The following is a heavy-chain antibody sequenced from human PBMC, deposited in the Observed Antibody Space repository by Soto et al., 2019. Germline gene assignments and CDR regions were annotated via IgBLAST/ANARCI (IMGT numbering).Heavy chain of an antibody. V-gene: IGHV3-74*01. CDR1: GFTFRSYW. J-gene: IGHJ3*02. CDR3: AREGNYGNHHDGFDI. D-gene: IGHD3-16*01. CDR2: VNSDVSST. Sequence: EVQLVESGGGLVQPGGSLRLSCAASGFTFRSYWMHWVRQAPGKGLVWVSRVNSDVSSTNYADSVKGRFTISRDNAKDTLYLQMNSLRAEDTAVYYCAREGNYGNHHDGFDIWGQGTMVTVSS.